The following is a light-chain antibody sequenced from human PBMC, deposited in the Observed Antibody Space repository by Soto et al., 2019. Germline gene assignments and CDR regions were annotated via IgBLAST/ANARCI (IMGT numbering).Light chain of an antibody. CDR1: SSDVGSYNF. CDR2: EGS. Sequence: QSALTQSASVSGSPGQTITISCTGTSSDVGSYNFVSWYQQHPGKAPKLMIYEGSKRPSGVSSRFSGSKSGNTASLIISGLQAEDEADYYCCSYAGSSTWVFGGGTKLTVL. CDR3: CSYAGSSTWV. J-gene: IGLJ3*02. V-gene: IGLV2-23*01.